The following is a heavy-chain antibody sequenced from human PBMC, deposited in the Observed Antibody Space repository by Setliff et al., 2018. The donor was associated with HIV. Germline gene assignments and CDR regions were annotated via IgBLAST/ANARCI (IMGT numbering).Heavy chain of an antibody. J-gene: IGHJ4*02. CDR3: ARVARGGHSSRWYYFDY. V-gene: IGHV4-39*07. CDR1: GGSISSSSYY. Sequence: SETLSLTCTVSGGSISSSSYYWGWIRQPPGKGLEWIGSIYYSGSTNYNPSLRSRVTISVDTSKNQFSLKLSSVTAADTAVYYCARVARGGHSSRWYYFDYWGQGTLVTVSS. D-gene: IGHD6-13*01. CDR2: IYYSGST.